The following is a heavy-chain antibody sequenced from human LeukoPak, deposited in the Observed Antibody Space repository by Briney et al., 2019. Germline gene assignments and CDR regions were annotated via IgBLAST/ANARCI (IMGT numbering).Heavy chain of an antibody. D-gene: IGHD3-16*01. V-gene: IGHV3-43*01. CDR2: ISWDGGST. CDR3: AKDRGGVDY. J-gene: IGHJ4*02. CDR1: GFTFDDYS. Sequence: GGSLRLSCAASGFTFDDYSMHWVRQGPGKGLEWVSVISWDGGSTSYADSVKGRLTISRDNSKNSLYLQMNSLRSEDSALYYCAKDRGGVDYWGQGTLVTVSS.